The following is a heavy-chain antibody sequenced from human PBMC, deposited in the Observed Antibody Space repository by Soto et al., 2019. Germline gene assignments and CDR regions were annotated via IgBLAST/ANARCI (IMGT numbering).Heavy chain of an antibody. V-gene: IGHV3-21*01. D-gene: IGHD2-2*01. Sequence: AGSLRHLCPCSAFHYRIYTVSRFRQAPGKGPEWVSSISQNGDYIFYADSVKGRFTISRDNAKNTLYLQMNSLRAEDTAVYYCARGIVVVPAAIYGMDVWGQGT. CDR1: AFHYRIYT. CDR2: ISQNGDYI. J-gene: IGHJ6*02. CDR3: ARGIVVVPAAIYGMDV.